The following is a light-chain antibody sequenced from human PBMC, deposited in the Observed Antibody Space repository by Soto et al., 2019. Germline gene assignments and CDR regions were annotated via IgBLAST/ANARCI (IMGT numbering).Light chain of an antibody. CDR2: SAS. CDR3: QRYKIWPLT. Sequence: EIVMTQSPATLSVSPGERSALSCRSSHSVSINLAWYQQRPCQAPRLLIYSASTRATGIPARFSGSRSGPEFTLTINSLQSEYFTIYYCQRYKIWPLTFGRGTKVDIK. J-gene: IGKJ4*01. V-gene: IGKV3-15*01. CDR1: HSVSIN.